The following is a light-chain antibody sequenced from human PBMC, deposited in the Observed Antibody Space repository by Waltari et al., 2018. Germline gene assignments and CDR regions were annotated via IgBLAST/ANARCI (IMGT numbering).Light chain of an antibody. J-gene: IGLJ1*01. V-gene: IGLV1-44*01. CDR2: NNT. Sequence: QSVLTQPPSASGTPGQRVIISCSGSSSHIGSNFVSWYQQLPGTAPKLLIDNNTQRPSGVPDRFSASKSGTSASLAISGLQSEDEADYYCAAWDDSLNGYVFGTGTKVTV. CDR1: SSHIGSNF. CDR3: AAWDDSLNGYV.